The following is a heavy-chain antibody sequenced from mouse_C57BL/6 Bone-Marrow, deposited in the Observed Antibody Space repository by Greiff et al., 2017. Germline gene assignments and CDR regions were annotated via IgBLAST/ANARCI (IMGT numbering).Heavy chain of an antibody. J-gene: IGHJ2*01. CDR2: INPGSGGT. D-gene: IGHD1-1*01. CDR3: ARTTPYGSSYVDFDY. Sequence: VQLQQSGAELVRPGTSVKVSCKASGYAFTNYLIEWVKQRPGQGLEWIGVINPGSGGTNYNEKFKGKATLTADKSSSTAYMQLNSLTSEDSAVYFCARTTPYGSSYVDFDYWGQGTTLTVSS. V-gene: IGHV1-54*01. CDR1: GYAFTNYL.